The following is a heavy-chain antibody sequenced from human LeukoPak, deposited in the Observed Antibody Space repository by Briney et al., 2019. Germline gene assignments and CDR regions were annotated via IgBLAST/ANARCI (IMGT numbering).Heavy chain of an antibody. Sequence: PGGSLRLSCAASGFTFDDYAMHWVRQAPGKGLEWVSGISWNSGSIGYADSVKGRFTISRDNAKNSLYLQMNSLRAEDTALYYCARVNRDYSIYGMDVWGQGTTVTVSS. D-gene: IGHD4-17*01. J-gene: IGHJ6*02. CDR3: ARVNRDYSIYGMDV. CDR2: ISWNSGSI. V-gene: IGHV3-9*01. CDR1: GFTFDDYA.